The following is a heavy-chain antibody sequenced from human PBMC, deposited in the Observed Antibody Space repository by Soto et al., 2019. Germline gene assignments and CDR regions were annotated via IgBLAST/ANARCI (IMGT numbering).Heavy chain of an antibody. D-gene: IGHD5-12*01. CDR1: GDSIRSAHYF. CDR3: AGGRWLQLRGSRGMDV. V-gene: IGHV4-39*01. J-gene: IGHJ6*01. Sequence: SETLSLTCSVFGDSIRSAHYFWGWVRQPPGKGLEWIGSIYHSGATFYDPYLRSRVTLSVDTTNNQFSLRLSSVTAADTAVYYCAGGRWLQLRGSRGMDVWGQGTTVTVCS. CDR2: IYHSGAT.